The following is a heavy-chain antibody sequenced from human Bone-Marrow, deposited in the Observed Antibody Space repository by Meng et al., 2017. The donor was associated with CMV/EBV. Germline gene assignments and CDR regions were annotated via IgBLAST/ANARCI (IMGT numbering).Heavy chain of an antibody. V-gene: IGHV3-30*02. D-gene: IGHD6-13*01. CDR3: AKDRHSSSARDWFDP. CDR1: GFTFSSYG. CDR2: IRYDGSNK. Sequence: QVQLVESGXGVVQPGXSLRLACAASGFTFSSYGMHWVRQAPGKGLEWVAFIRYDGSNKYYADSVKGRFTISRDNSKNTLYLQMNSLRAEDTAVYYCAKDRHSSSARDWFDPWGQGTLVTVSS. J-gene: IGHJ5*02.